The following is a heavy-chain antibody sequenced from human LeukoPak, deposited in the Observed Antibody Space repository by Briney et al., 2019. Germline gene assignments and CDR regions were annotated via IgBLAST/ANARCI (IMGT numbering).Heavy chain of an antibody. CDR2: IYYSWST. CDR1: GGSISRGGYY. CDR3: ARVYSTIDY. V-gene: IGHV4-31*03. J-gene: IGHJ4*02. Sequence: SQTLSLTCTVSGGSISRGGYYWSWMRQHPGKGLEWIGYIYYSWSTYYNPSLKSRVTISVDTSKNQFSLKLSSVTAADTAVYYCARVYSTIDYWGQGTLVTVSS. D-gene: IGHD2/OR15-2a*01.